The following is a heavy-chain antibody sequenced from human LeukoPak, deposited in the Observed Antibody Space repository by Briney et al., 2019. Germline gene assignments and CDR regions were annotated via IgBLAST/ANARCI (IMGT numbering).Heavy chain of an antibody. J-gene: IGHJ5*02. CDR2: ISAYNGNT. Sequence: ASVKVSCKASGYTFTSYGISWVRQAPGQGLEWMGWISAYNGNTNYAQKLQGRVTMTTDTSTSTAYMELRSLRSDDTDVYYCARDLVGYDFRSNWFDPWGQGTLVTVSS. CDR1: GYTFTSYG. CDR3: ARDLVGYDFRSNWFDP. D-gene: IGHD3-3*01. V-gene: IGHV1-18*01.